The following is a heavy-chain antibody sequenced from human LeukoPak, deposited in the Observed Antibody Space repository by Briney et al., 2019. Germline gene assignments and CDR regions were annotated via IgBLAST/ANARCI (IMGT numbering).Heavy chain of an antibody. J-gene: IGHJ6*03. V-gene: IGHV1-8*03. Sequence: ASVKVSCTASGYTFTSYDINWVRQATGQGLEWMGWMNPNSGNTGYAQKFQGRVTITRNTSISTAYMELNSLRAEDTAVYYCAKDGGEYYDILTGYYPRLYYMDVWGKGTTVTISS. CDR1: GYTFTSYD. CDR2: MNPNSGNT. CDR3: AKDGGEYYDILTGYYPRLYYMDV. D-gene: IGHD3-9*01.